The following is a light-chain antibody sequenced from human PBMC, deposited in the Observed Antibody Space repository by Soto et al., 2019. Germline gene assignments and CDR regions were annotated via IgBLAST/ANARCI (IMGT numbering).Light chain of an antibody. J-gene: IGKJ1*01. V-gene: IGKV3-15*01. CDR2: GTS. Sequence: KLLTQSPGTLSLSPGERATLFCRASQSLSSSLAWYQQKSGQAPRLIIYGTSRRATGVPVRFSGSGSGTDFTLTISSLEPEDFAVYYCQQYNNWPPWTFGQGTKVDIK. CDR3: QQYNNWPPWT. CDR1: QSLSSS.